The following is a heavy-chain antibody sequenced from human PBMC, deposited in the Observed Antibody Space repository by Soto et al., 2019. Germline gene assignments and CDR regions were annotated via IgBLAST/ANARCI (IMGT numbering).Heavy chain of an antibody. Sequence: QVQLVQSGAEVKKPGSSVKVSCKASGGTFSSYAISWVRQAPGQGLEWMGGIIPIFGTANYAQKFQGRVTITADESTSTAYMELSSLRSEDTAVYYCAREAYSSSSDRYWYFDLWGRGTLVTVSS. D-gene: IGHD6-6*01. CDR3: AREAYSSSSDRYWYFDL. CDR1: GGTFSSYA. V-gene: IGHV1-69*01. CDR2: IIPIFGTA. J-gene: IGHJ2*01.